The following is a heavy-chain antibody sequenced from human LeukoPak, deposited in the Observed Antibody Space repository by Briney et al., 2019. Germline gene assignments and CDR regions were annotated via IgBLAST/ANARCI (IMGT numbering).Heavy chain of an antibody. J-gene: IGHJ4*02. CDR2: ISGSGGST. CDR1: GFTFSTYA. Sequence: GGSLRLSCAASGFTFSTYAMSWVRQAPGKGLEWVSAISGSGGSTNYADSVKGRVTVSRDNSKSMLYLQMNSLRAEDTAVYYCAKSSYYDSSGYYRECYFDYWGQGTLVTVSS. V-gene: IGHV3-23*01. CDR3: AKSSYYDSSGYYRECYFDY. D-gene: IGHD3-22*01.